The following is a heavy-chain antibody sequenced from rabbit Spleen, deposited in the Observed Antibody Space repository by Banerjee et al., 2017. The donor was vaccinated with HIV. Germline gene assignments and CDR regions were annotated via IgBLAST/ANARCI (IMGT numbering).Heavy chain of an antibody. D-gene: IGHD1-1*01. CDR2: IDINDGDT. J-gene: IGHJ2*01. CDR1: GFSFSSSYD. CDR3: ARNYVNAFDP. Sequence: QEQLVESGGGLVKPGASLTLTCTASGFSFSSSYDMCWVRQAPGKGLEWIACIDINDGDTDFANWPKGRFTISKTSSATVTLQMTSLTAADTATYLCARNYVNAFDPWGPGTLVTVS. V-gene: IGHV1S45*01.